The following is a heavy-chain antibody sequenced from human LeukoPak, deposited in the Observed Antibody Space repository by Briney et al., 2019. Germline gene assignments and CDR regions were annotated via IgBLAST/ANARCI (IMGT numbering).Heavy chain of an antibody. D-gene: IGHD6-6*01. J-gene: IGHJ4*02. CDR2: IYTSGST. V-gene: IGHV4-61*02. CDR1: GSSISSGSYY. Sequence: PSETLSLTCTVSGSSISSGSYYWSWIRQPAGKGLEWIGRIYTSGSTNYNPSLKSRVTISVDTSKNQFSLKLSSVTAADTAVYYCARERAAARHYDYWGQGTLVAVSS. CDR3: ARERAAARHYDY.